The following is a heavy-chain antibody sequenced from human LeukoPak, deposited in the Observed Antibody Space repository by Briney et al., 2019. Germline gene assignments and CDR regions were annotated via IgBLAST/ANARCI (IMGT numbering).Heavy chain of an antibody. V-gene: IGHV5-51*01. Sequence: GESLKISCKGSRYSFTSYWIGWVRQMPGKGLEWMGIIYPGDSDTRYSPSFQGQATISADKSISTAYLQWSSLKASDTAMYYCARGGRVRYFDWFSDYWGQGTLVTVSS. J-gene: IGHJ4*02. CDR3: ARGGRVRYFDWFSDY. CDR2: IYPGDSDT. D-gene: IGHD3-9*01. CDR1: RYSFTSYW.